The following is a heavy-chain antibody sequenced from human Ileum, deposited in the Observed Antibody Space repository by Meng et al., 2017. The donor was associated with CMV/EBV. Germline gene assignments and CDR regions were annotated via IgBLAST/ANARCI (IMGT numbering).Heavy chain of an antibody. V-gene: IGHV4-30-4*01. CDR1: GDSLSTGDYY. J-gene: IGHJ4*02. CDR3: AREGGGWYFDS. CDR2: IYYSGST. D-gene: IGHD6-19*01. Sequence: QVQLHESGPGLVKPQQTLSLTCTVSGDSLSTGDYYWSWIRQPPGKGPEWIGYIYYSGSTLYNPSLKSPVTISLDKSKNQFSLRLRSVTAADTAVYFCAREGGGWYFDSWGQGTLVTVSS.